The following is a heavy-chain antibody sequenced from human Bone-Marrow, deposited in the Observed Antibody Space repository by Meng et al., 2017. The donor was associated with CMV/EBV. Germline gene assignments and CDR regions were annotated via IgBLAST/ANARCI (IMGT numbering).Heavy chain of an antibody. CDR3: ARHLNIAEGYEWKSDAFDI. V-gene: IGHV3-11*01. D-gene: IGHD6-13*01. CDR1: GFTFSDYY. Sequence: GGSLRLSCAASGFTFSDYYMSWIRQAPGKGLEWVSYISSSGSTIYNADSVKGRFTISRDNAKNSLYLQMNSLRAEETAVYYWARHLNIAEGYEWKSDAFDIWGQGTMVTVSS. CDR2: ISSSGSTI. J-gene: IGHJ3*02.